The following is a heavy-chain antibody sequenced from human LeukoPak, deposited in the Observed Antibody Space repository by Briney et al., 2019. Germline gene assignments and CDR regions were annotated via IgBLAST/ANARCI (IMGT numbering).Heavy chain of an antibody. CDR3: ASHYGSGFGS. CDR1: GGSISSYY. CDR2: IYYSGST. V-gene: IGHV4-59*01. D-gene: IGHD3-10*01. Sequence: SETLSRTCTVSGGSISSYYWSWIRQPPGKGLEWIGYIYYSGSTNYNPSLKSRVTISVDTSKNQFSLKLSSVTAADTAVYYCASHYGSGFGSWGQGTLVTVSS. J-gene: IGHJ4*02.